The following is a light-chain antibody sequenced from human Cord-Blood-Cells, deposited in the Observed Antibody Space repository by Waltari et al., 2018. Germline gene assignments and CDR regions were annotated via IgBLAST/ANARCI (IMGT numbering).Light chain of an antibody. CDR1: SPNIGSNH. V-gene: IGLV1-47*01. Sequence: QSVLTQPPSASGTPGQRVTISCSGSSPNIGSNHVYWYQQLPGTAPKLLIYRNNQRPSGVPDRFSGSKSGTSASLAISGLRSEDEADYYCAAWDDSLRVFGGGTKLTVL. J-gene: IGLJ2*01. CDR3: AAWDDSLRV. CDR2: RNN.